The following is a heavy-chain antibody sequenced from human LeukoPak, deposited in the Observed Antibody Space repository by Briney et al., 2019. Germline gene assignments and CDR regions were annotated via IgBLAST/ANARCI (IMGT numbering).Heavy chain of an antibody. D-gene: IGHD1-26*01. V-gene: IGHV3-9*01. Sequence: PGRSLRLSCAASGFTFDDYAMHWVRQAPGKGLEWVSGISWNSGSIGYADSVKGRFTISRDNAKNSLYLQMNSLRAEDTALYYCAKGDPEFSGSYYGPLDYWGQGTLVTVSS. CDR1: GFTFDDYA. CDR2: ISWNSGSI. J-gene: IGHJ4*02. CDR3: AKGDPEFSGSYYGPLDY.